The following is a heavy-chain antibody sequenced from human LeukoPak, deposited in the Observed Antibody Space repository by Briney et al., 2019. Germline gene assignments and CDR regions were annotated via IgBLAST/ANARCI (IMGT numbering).Heavy chain of an antibody. V-gene: IGHV4-59*01. CDR1: GGSISSYY. J-gene: IGHJ6*04. CDR2: IYYTGST. D-gene: IGHD3-10*01. CDR3: ARGHYGSGSYYMDV. Sequence: PSETLSLTCTVSGGSISSYYWSWIRLPPGKGLEWIGYIYYTGSTNNNPSLNSRGTISVDTSKNQFSLKLSSVPAADTAVYYCARGHYGSGSYYMDVWGKGTTVTVSS.